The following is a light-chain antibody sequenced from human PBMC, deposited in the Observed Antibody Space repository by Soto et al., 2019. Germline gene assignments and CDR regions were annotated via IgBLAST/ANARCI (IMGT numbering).Light chain of an antibody. CDR2: AAS. V-gene: IGKV1-9*01. CDR3: AQVNSYPLT. Sequence: DIQLTQSPSFLSASVGDRVTITCRASRGISSSLAWYQQKPGKAPNLLIYAASTLQTGVPTRFSGSGSGTEFTLTISNLQPEDFASYYCAQVNSYPLTFGGGTKVEIK. CDR1: RGISSS. J-gene: IGKJ4*01.